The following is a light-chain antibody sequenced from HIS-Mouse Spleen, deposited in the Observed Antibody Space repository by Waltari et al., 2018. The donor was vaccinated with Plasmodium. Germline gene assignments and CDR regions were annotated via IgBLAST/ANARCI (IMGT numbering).Light chain of an antibody. CDR1: KGISSY. V-gene: IGKV1-8*01. CDR2: AAS. Sequence: AIRMTQSTSPFSASTGDRVTITCRASKGISSYLAWDQQKPGKAAKLLIYAASTLQSGVTSRFSGSGSGTCVTLTISCLQSEDFATYYGQQYYSYPLTFGGGTKLEIK. J-gene: IGKJ4*01. CDR3: QQYYSYPLT.